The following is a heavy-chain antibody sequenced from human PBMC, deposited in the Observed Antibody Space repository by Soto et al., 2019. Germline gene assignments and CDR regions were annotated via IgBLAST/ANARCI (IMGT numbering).Heavy chain of an antibody. CDR1: GFPFSGYW. Sequence: EVQLVESGGGLVQPGGSLRLSCAASGFPFSGYWMHWVRQAPGKGLVWVSRITSDGSRINYADSVKGRFTISRDNAENTLYLQMNSLTDEDTAVYYCGRDVQNDGNYYIDARGKGTTVTVSS. CDR3: GRDVQNDGNYYIDA. V-gene: IGHV3-74*01. CDR2: ITSDGSRI. J-gene: IGHJ6*03.